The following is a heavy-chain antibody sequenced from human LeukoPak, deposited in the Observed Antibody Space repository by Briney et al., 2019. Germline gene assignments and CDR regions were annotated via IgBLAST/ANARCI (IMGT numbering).Heavy chain of an antibody. D-gene: IGHD1-26*01. CDR3: ARTGVSYPALLWYFDL. Sequence: ASVKVSCKASGYTFTSYYMHWVRQAPGQGLEWMGIINPSGGSTSYAQKFQGRVTMTRDTSTSTVYMELSSLRSEDTAVYYCARTGVSYPALLWYFDLWGRGTLVTVSS. CDR1: GYTFTSYY. CDR2: INPSGGST. V-gene: IGHV1-46*01. J-gene: IGHJ2*01.